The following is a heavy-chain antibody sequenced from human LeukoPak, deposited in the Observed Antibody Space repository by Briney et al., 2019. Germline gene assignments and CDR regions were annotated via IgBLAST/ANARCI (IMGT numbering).Heavy chain of an antibody. CDR3: ARDSSYDILTGHDY. V-gene: IGHV1-2*02. D-gene: IGHD3-9*01. J-gene: IGHJ4*02. CDR1: GYNFSDFY. Sequence: ASVKVSCTASGYNFSDFYIHWLRQAPGQGLEWMGWINPNSGGTNYAQKFQGRVTMTRDTSISTAYMELSRLRSDDTAVYYCARDSSYDILTGHDYWGQGTLVTVSS. CDR2: INPNSGGT.